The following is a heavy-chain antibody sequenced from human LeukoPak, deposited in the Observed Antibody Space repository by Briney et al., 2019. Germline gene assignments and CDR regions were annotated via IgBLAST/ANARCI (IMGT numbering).Heavy chain of an antibody. CDR1: GGSISSSYSY. CDR2: IYYSGST. J-gene: IGHJ6*02. D-gene: IGHD4-23*01. Sequence: PSETLSLTCTVSGGSISSSYSYWGWIRQSPGKGLEWIVSIYYSGSTYYNPSLKSRVTISLDTSKNQFSLRLNSVTAADTAVYYCARERGGNSPFDGMDVWGQGTTVTVSS. V-gene: IGHV4-39*07. CDR3: ARERGGNSPFDGMDV.